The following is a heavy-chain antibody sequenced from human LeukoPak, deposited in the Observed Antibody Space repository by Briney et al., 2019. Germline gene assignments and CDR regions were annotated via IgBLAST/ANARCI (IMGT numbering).Heavy chain of an antibody. Sequence: GGSLRLSCAASGFTFSDSAMNWVRQASGKGLELVGHIRGKTNSYATAYAASVRGRFTISRDDSKNTAYLQMNSLKTEDTAVYYCTGGSGWYSPDYWGQGTLVTVSS. CDR1: GFTFSDSA. J-gene: IGHJ4*02. V-gene: IGHV3-73*01. CDR2: IRGKTNSYAT. D-gene: IGHD6-19*01. CDR3: TGGSGWYSPDY.